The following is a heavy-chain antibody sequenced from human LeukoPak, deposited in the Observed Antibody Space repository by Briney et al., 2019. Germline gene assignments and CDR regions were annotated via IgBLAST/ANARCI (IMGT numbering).Heavy chain of an antibody. CDR3: ARDRYYGSGSSDY. V-gene: IGHV1-2*02. CDR2: INPNNGGT. CDR1: GYTFTGYY. J-gene: IGHJ4*02. D-gene: IGHD3-10*01. Sequence: ASVKVSCKASGYTFTGYYMHWVRQAPGQGLEWMGWINPNNGGTNYAQKFQGRVTMTRDTSISTVYMELSSLRSEDTAVYYCARDRYYGSGSSDYWGQGTLVTVSS.